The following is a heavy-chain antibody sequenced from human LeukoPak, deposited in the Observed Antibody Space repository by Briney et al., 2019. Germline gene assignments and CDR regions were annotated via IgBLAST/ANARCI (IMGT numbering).Heavy chain of an antibody. CDR3: ATGKIKGWRKASFDP. CDR1: GYTLTELS. D-gene: IGHD1-14*01. Sequence: ASVKVSRKVSGYTLTELSMHWVRQAPGKGLERMGGFDPEDGETIYAQKFQGRVTMTEDTSTDTAYMELSSLRSEDTAVYYCATGKIKGWRKASFDPWGQGTLVTVSS. V-gene: IGHV1-24*01. J-gene: IGHJ5*02. CDR2: FDPEDGET.